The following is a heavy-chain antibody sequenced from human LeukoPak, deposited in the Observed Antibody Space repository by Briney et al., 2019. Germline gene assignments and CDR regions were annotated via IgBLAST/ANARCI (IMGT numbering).Heavy chain of an antibody. V-gene: IGHV1-69*13. J-gene: IGHJ4*02. CDR3: ARGPRSRATRFDY. CDR1: GGTFSSYA. Sequence: ASVKVSCKASGGTFSSYAISWVRQAPGQGLEWMGGIIPIFGTANCAQKFQGRVTITADESTSTAYMELSSLRSEDTAVYYCARGPRSRATRFDYWGQGTLVTVSS. CDR2: IIPIFGTA.